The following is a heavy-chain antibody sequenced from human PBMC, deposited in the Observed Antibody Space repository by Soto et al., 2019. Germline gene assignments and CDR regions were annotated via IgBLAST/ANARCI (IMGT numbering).Heavy chain of an antibody. CDR2: SSGHDGKT. CDR3: PRDSAFIFGSTGYIDY. J-gene: IGHJ4*02. V-gene: IGHV1-18*04. Sequence: QVELKQSGAAVKKPAASVKVSCRASGYTFANYGITWVRLAPGQVLQWMGWSSGHDGKTRSNKNLQDRITKTTDTSTNTAYMELKDLDSEDTAIYYCPRDSAFIFGSTGYIDYWGQGTLVSVSS. D-gene: IGHD2-15*01. CDR1: GYTFANYG.